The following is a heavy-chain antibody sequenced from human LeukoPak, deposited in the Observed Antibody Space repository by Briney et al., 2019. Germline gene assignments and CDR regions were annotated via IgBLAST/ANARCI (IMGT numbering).Heavy chain of an antibody. D-gene: IGHD2-2*01. V-gene: IGHV3-23*01. J-gene: IGHJ4*02. CDR3: AKDDCSSTSCYFFDY. CDR1: GFTFSSYA. CDR2: ISGSGGST. Sequence: GASLRLSCAASGFTFSSYAVSWVRQAPGKGLEWVSAISGSGGSTYYADSVKGRFTISRDNSKNTLYLQMNSLRAEDTAVYYCAKDDCSSTSCYFFDYWGQGTLVTVSS.